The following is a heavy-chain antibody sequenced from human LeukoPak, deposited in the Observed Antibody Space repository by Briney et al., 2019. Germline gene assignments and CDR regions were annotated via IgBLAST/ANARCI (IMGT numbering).Heavy chain of an antibody. Sequence: PSETLSLTCAVYGGSFSGYYWSWIRQPPGKGLEWIGEINHSGSTNYNPSLKSRVTISVDTSKNQFSLKLSSVTAADTAVYYCARESTGGLDYWGQGTLVTVSS. CDR1: GGSFSGYY. V-gene: IGHV4-34*01. CDR3: ARESTGGLDY. D-gene: IGHD1-14*01. J-gene: IGHJ4*02. CDR2: INHSGST.